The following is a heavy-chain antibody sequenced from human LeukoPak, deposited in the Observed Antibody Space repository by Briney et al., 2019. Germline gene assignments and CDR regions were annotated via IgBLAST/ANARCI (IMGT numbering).Heavy chain of an antibody. V-gene: IGHV3-7*01. CDR2: IKQDGREK. CDR1: GFSFSNAW. CDR3: ARDRGNDFNSYFFDY. J-gene: IGHJ4*02. D-gene: IGHD2-21*02. Sequence: GGSLRRSCAASGFSFSNAWMSWVRQAPGKGLEWVANIKQDGREKYYVDSVKGRFTISRDNAKNSLYLQMNSLRAEDTAVYYCARDRGNDFNSYFFDYWGQGILVTVSS.